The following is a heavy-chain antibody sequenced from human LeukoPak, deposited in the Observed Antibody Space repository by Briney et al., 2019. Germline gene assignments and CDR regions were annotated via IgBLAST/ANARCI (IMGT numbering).Heavy chain of an antibody. V-gene: IGHV3-7*01. D-gene: IGHD3-10*01. CDR2: IKQDGSEK. Sequence: GGSLRFSCAVSGITLSNYGMSWVRQAPGKGLEWVANIKQDGSEKYYVDSVKGRFTISRDNAKNSLYLQMNSLRAEDTAVYYCARSYGSGSYYWGIDYWGQGTLVTVSS. CDR1: GITLSNYG. J-gene: IGHJ4*02. CDR3: ARSYGSGSYYWGIDY.